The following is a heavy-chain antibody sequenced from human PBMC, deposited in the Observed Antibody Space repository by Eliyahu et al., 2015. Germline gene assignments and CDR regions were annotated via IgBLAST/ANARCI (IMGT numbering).Heavy chain of an antibody. D-gene: IGHD3-22*01. V-gene: IGHV1-24*01. CDR1: GYTLXELS. Sequence: QVQLVQSGAEVKKPGASVKVSCKVSGYTLXELSMHWVRQAPGKGLEWMGGFDPEDGETIYAQKFQGRVTMTEDTSTDTAYMELSSLRSEDTAVYYCATPPSPKSSGYYYVAFDIWGQGTMVTVSS. CDR3: ATPPSPKSSGYYYVAFDI. CDR2: FDPEDGET. J-gene: IGHJ3*02.